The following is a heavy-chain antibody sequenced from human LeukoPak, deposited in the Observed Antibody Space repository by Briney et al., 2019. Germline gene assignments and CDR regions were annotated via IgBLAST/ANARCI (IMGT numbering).Heavy chain of an antibody. CDR2: ISYDGSNE. CDR1: GFTFSTYG. CDR3: AKDRPLSI. V-gene: IGHV3-30*18. Sequence: GGSLRLSCAASGFTFSTYGMHWVRQAPGKGLEWVAVISYDGSNEYYADSVKGRFTISRDNSKNTLYLQMNSLRAEDTAVYYCAKDRPLSIWGQGTMVTVSS. J-gene: IGHJ3*02.